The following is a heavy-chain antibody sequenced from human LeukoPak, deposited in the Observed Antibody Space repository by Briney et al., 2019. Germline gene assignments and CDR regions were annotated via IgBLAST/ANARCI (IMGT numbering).Heavy chain of an antibody. Sequence: GESLKISCKGSGYSFTSYWIGWVRQMPGKGLEWMGIIYPGDPDTRYSPSFQGQVTISADKSISTAYLQWSSLKASDTAMYYCARHLHTIVGASYYFDYWGQGTLVTVSS. V-gene: IGHV5-51*01. CDR2: IYPGDPDT. D-gene: IGHD1-26*01. CDR3: ARHLHTIVGASYYFDY. J-gene: IGHJ4*02. CDR1: GYSFTSYW.